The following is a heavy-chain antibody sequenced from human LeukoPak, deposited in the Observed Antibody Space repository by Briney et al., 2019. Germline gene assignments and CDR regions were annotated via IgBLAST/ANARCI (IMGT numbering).Heavy chain of an antibody. CDR3: ARSGIAAADYYYYYYMDV. CDR2: ITPIFGTA. D-gene: IGHD6-13*01. J-gene: IGHJ6*03. CDR1: GGTFSSYA. V-gene: IGHV1-69*05. Sequence: GASVKVSCKASGGTFSSYAISWVRQAPGQGLEWMGGITPIFGTANYAQKFQGRVTITTDESTSTAYMELSSLRSEDTAVYYCARSGIAAADYYYYYYMDVWGKGTTVTVSS.